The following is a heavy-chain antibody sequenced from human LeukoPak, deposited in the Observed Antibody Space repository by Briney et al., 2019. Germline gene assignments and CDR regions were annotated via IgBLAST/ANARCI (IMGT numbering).Heavy chain of an antibody. Sequence: RPSETLSPTCTVSGGSISSGGYYWGWIRQHPGKGLEWIGYIYYSGSTYYNPSLKSRVTISVDTSKNQFSLKLSSVTAADTAVYYCARALPSGYDILTGYPVNWFDPWGQGTLVTVSS. J-gene: IGHJ5*02. CDR2: IYYSGST. CDR3: ARALPSGYDILTGYPVNWFDP. CDR1: GGSISSGGYY. V-gene: IGHV4-31*03. D-gene: IGHD3-9*01.